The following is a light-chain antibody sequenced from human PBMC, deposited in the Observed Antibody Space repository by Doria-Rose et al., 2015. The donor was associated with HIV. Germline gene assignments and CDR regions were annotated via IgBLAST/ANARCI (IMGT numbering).Light chain of an antibody. Sequence: EIVLTQSPGTLSLSPGERATLSCRASQSFSSTYLAWYQQKPGQAPSLLIYDGSTSATGIPDRISVSGSGTDFTLTINRLEPEDFALYYCHQYGTSWTFGQGTKVEI. CDR1: QSFSSTY. J-gene: IGKJ1*01. V-gene: IGKV3-20*01. CDR2: DGS. CDR3: HQYGTSWT.